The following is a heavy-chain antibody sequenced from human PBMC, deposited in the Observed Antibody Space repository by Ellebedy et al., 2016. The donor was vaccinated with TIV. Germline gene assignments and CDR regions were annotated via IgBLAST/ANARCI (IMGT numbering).Heavy chain of an antibody. CDR1: GYTFTDYY. CDR2: INPNSGDT. D-gene: IGHD3-22*01. J-gene: IGHJ4*02. CDR3: VRDLTNYGSSSY. V-gene: IGHV1-2*02. Sequence: AASVKVSCKTSGYTFTDYYIHWVRQAPGQGLEWVAWINPNSGDTAYAQNLQGRVTVTGDTSISTAYMELSRLISDDTAVHYCVRDLTNYGSSSYWGQGTLVTVSS.